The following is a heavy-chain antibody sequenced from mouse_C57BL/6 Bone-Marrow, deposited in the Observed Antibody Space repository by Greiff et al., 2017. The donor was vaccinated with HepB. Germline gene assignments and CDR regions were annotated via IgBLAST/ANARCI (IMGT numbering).Heavy chain of an antibody. CDR2: IYPRSGNT. D-gene: IGHD2-5*01. Sequence: QVQLKESGAELARPGASVKLSCKASGYTFTSYGISWVKQRTGQGLEWIGEIYPRSGNTYYNEKFKGKATLTADKSSSTAYMELRSLTSEDSAVYFCARRNSNYDYWGQGTTLTVSS. J-gene: IGHJ2*01. V-gene: IGHV1-81*01. CDR3: ARRNSNYDY. CDR1: GYTFTSYG.